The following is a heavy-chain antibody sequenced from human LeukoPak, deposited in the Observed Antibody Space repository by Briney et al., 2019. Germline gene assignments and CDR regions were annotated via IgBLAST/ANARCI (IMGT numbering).Heavy chain of an antibody. Sequence: GGSLRLSCAASGFTFSSYSMNWVRQAPGKGLEWVSSISSSSSYIYYADSVKGRFTISRHNSKNTVYLQMNNLRAEDTAMYYCARVDTTLSYKLDYWGRGTLVTVSS. J-gene: IGHJ4*02. CDR2: ISSSSSYI. CDR3: ARVDTTLSYKLDY. CDR1: GFTFSSYS. D-gene: IGHD1-1*01. V-gene: IGHV3-21*04.